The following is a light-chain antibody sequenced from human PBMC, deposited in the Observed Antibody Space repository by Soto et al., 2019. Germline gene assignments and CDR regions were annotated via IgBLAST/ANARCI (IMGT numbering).Light chain of an antibody. CDR3: QQSNSTPWT. Sequence: DIQLTQSPSSLSASVGDRVTITCRASQGISNYLNWYQQKPGKAPKLLISSASSLQSAVPSRFSGSGSGTDFTLTITSLQPEDLETYYRQQSNSTPWTTGQRTKVDIK. V-gene: IGKV1-39*01. CDR2: SAS. CDR1: QGISNY. J-gene: IGKJ1*01.